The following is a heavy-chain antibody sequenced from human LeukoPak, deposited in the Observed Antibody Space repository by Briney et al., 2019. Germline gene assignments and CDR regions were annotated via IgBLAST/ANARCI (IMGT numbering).Heavy chain of an antibody. D-gene: IGHD6-13*01. CDR2: IYYSGST. J-gene: IGHJ3*02. V-gene: IGHV4-31*03. Sequence: SETLSLTCTVSGGSISSGGYYWSWIRQHPGKGLEWIGYIYYSGSTYYNPSLKSRVTISVDTSKNQFSLKLSSVTAADTAVYYCAREKGPAAGFDDAFDIWGQGAMVTVSS. CDR3: AREKGPAAGFDDAFDI. CDR1: GGSISSGGYY.